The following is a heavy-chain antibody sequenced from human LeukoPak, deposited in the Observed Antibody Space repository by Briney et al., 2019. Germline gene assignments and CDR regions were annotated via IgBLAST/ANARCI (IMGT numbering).Heavy chain of an antibody. Sequence: PSETLSLTCTVSGGSISSSSYYWGWIRQPPGKGLEWIGSIYYSGSTYYNPSLKSRVTISVDTSKNQFSLKLSSVTAADTAVYYCARVLAVAGTGGINYFDYWGQGTLVTVSS. D-gene: IGHD6-19*01. CDR3: ARVLAVAGTGGINYFDY. J-gene: IGHJ4*02. CDR2: IYYSGST. CDR1: GGSISSSSYY. V-gene: IGHV4-39*07.